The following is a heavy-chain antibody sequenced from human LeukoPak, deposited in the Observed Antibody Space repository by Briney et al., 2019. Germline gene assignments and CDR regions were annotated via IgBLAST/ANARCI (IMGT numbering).Heavy chain of an antibody. CDR2: IYYSGST. V-gene: IGHV4-30-4*01. Sequence: PSETLSLTCTVSGGSISSGDYYWSWIRQPPGKGLEWIGYIYYSGSTYYNPSLKSRVTISVDTSKNQFSLKLSSVTAADTAVYYCAREIRIVVVPAAMILNWFDPWGQGTLVTVSS. J-gene: IGHJ5*02. D-gene: IGHD2-2*01. CDR1: GGSISSGDYY. CDR3: AREIRIVVVPAAMILNWFDP.